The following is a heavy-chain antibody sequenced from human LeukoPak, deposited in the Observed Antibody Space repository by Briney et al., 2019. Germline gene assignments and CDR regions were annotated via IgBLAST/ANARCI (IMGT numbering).Heavy chain of an antibody. CDR2: ISWNSGSI. CDR3: ARGYCGGDCYPYYYYYGMDV. D-gene: IGHD2-21*02. V-gene: IGHV3-9*01. J-gene: IGHJ6*02. Sequence: GGSLRLSCAASGFTFDDYAMHWVRQAPGKGLEWVSGISWNSGSIGYADSVKGRFTISRDNAKNSLYLQMNSLRAEDTAVYYCARGYCGGDCYPYYYYYGMDVWGQGTTVTVSS. CDR1: GFTFDDYA.